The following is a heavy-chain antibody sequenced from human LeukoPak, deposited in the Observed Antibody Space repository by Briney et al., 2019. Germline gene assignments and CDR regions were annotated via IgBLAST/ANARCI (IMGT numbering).Heavy chain of an antibody. CDR3: ARAKIRGVVVVAATYYYYYMDV. CDR2: SNAGNGNT. CDR1: GYTFTSYA. J-gene: IGHJ6*03. Sequence: GASVKVSCKASGYTFTSYAMHWVRQAPGQRLEWMGWSNAGNGNTKYSQEFQGRVTITRDTSISTAYMELSRLRSDDTAVYYCARAKIRGVVVVAATYYYYYMDVWGKGTTVTVSS. D-gene: IGHD2-15*01. V-gene: IGHV1-3*02.